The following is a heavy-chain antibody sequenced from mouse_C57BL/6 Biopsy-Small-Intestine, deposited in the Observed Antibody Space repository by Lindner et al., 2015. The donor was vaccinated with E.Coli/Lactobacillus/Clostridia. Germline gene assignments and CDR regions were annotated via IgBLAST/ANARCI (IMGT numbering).Heavy chain of an antibody. CDR2: ILPGSGST. CDR1: GYTFTGYW. V-gene: IGHV1-9*01. CDR3: ARGGYYGNYFYYFDY. D-gene: IGHD2-1*01. J-gene: IGHJ2*01. Sequence: VQLQESGAELMKPGASVKLSCKATGYTFTGYWIEWVKQRPGHGLEWIGEILPGSGSTNYNEKFKGKATFTADTSSSTAYMQLSSLTSEDSAVYFCARGGYYGNYFYYFDYWGQGSTLTVSS.